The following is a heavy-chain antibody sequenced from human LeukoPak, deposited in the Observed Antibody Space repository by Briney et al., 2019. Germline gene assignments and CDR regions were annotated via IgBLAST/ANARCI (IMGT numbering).Heavy chain of an antibody. J-gene: IGHJ6*03. CDR1: GGSISSNW. Sequence: PSGTLSLTCAVSGGSISSNWWSWVRQPPGKGLEWIGTIYYSGSTYYNPSLTSRVTISVDTSKNQFSLKLSSVTAADTAVYYCARHKDYYYSYMDVWGKGTTVTISS. CDR3: ARHKDYYYSYMDV. V-gene: IGHV4-4*02. CDR2: IYYSGST.